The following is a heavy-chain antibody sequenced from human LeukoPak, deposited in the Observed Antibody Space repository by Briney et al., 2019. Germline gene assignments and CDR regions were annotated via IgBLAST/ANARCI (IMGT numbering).Heavy chain of an antibody. CDR3: AKDIFSPRIAAAGNAFDI. CDR1: GFTFDDYG. D-gene: IGHD6-13*01. V-gene: IGHV3-9*01. CDR2: ISWNSGSI. J-gene: IGHJ3*02. Sequence: GGSLRLSCAASGFTFDDYGMSWVRQAPGKGLEWVSGISWNSGSIGYADSVKGRFTISRDNAKNSLYLQMNSLRAEDTALYYCAKDIFSPRIAAAGNAFDIWGQGTMVTVSS.